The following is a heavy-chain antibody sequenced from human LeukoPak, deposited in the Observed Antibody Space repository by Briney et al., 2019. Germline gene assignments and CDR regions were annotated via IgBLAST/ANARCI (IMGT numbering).Heavy chain of an antibody. Sequence: GGSLRLSCAASGCTFSSYAMHWVRQAPGKGLEWVAVISYDGSNKYYADSVKGRFTISRDNSKNTLYLQMNSLRAEDTAVYYCARPSQTYGDYLVGDYWGQGTLVTVSS. CDR1: GCTFSSYA. J-gene: IGHJ4*02. CDR2: ISYDGSNK. D-gene: IGHD4-17*01. V-gene: IGHV3-30-3*01. CDR3: ARPSQTYGDYLVGDY.